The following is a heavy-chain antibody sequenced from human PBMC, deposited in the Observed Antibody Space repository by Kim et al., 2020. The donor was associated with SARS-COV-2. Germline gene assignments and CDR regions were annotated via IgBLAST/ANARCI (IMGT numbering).Heavy chain of an antibody. V-gene: IGHV3-66*01. Sequence: GGSLRLSCAASGFTVINSYMTWVRQAPGKGLEWVSTIYTSGATYYADSVRGRFTVSRDKSKDAMFLQMNTLRAEDTAVYFWSRGLGGSTTSFDSRWQGT. CDR3: SRGLGGSTTSFDS. CDR1: GFTVINSY. J-gene: IGHJ4*02. CDR2: IYTSGAT. D-gene: IGHD3-16*01.